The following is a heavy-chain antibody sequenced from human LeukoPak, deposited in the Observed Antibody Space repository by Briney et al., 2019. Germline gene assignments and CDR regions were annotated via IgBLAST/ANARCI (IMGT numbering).Heavy chain of an antibody. Sequence: ASVKVSCKASGYTFTGYYMHWVRQAPGQGLEWMGWINPNSGGTNYAQKLQGRVTMTRDTSISTAYMELSRLRSDDTAVYYCARDLRPAGYQLLSLFFDYWGQGTLVTVSS. J-gene: IGHJ4*02. V-gene: IGHV1-2*02. CDR3: ARDLRPAGYQLLSLFFDY. CDR1: GYTFTGYY. D-gene: IGHD2-2*01. CDR2: INPNSGGT.